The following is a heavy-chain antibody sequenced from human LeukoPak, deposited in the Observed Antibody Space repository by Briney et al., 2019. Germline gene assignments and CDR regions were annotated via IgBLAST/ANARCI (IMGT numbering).Heavy chain of an antibody. D-gene: IGHD6-19*01. CDR3: ARHPVAGTTYNWFDP. V-gene: IGHV4-59*08. Sequence: SETLSLTCTVSGGSISSYYWSWIRQPPGKGLEWIGDIYYSGSTNYNPSLKSRVTISVDTSKNQFSLKLSSVTAADTAVYYCARHPVAGTTYNWFDPWGQGTLVTVSS. CDR2: IYYSGST. J-gene: IGHJ5*02. CDR1: GGSISSYY.